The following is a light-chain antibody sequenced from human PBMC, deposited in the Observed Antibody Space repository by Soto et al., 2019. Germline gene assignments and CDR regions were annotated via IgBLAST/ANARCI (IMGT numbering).Light chain of an antibody. V-gene: IGKV1-27*01. Sequence: DIQMTQSPSSLSSSLGDTVTITCRASQSISSSLAWFQQKQGRLPPFLIYDASTLQTGVPPSFSGSGSGTDFTLTISSLEPEDFAVYYCQNYSSAPLTFGPGTRVDIK. CDR1: QSISSS. J-gene: IGKJ3*01. CDR3: QNYSSAPLT. CDR2: DAS.